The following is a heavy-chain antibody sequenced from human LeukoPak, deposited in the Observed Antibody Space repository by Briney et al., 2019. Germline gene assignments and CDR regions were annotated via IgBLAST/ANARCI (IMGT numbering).Heavy chain of an antibody. D-gene: IGHD3-10*01. CDR2: INHSGSA. CDR1: GESFSGYY. J-gene: IGHJ5*02. V-gene: IGHV4-34*01. Sequence: SETLSLTCAVYGESFSGYYRSWIRQPPGKGLEWIGEINHSGSANYNPSLKSRVIVSVDTSKNQFSLRLSSVTAADTAVYYCARGTCSGSGSCNWFDLWGQGTLVTVSS. CDR3: ARGTCSGSGSCNWFDL.